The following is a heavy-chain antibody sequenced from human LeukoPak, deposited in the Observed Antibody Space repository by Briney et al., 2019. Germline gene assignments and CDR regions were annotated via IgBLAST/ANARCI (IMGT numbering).Heavy chain of an antibody. CDR2: IRSKANSSAT. CDR3: TRLDAAGTGY. V-gene: IGHV3-73*01. J-gene: IGHJ4*02. Sequence: GGSLKLSCAASGFTFSGSAMHWVRQASGKGLEWVGRIRSKANSSATAYAASVKGRFTISRDDSKNTAYLQMNSLKTEDTAVYYCTRLDAAGTGYWGQGTLVTVSS. CDR1: GFTFSGSA. D-gene: IGHD6-13*01.